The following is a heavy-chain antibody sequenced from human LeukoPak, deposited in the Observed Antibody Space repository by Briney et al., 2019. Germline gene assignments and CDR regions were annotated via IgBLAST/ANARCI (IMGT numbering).Heavy chain of an antibody. CDR3: ARSWATDYFDY. CDR2: IYYSGST. J-gene: IGHJ4*02. Sequence: SETLSLTCAVSGGSMRSYHWSWIQQPPGKGLEWIGYIYYSGSTKYNPSLKSRATISVDTSKNQFSLKLSSVTAADTAMYYCARSWATDYFDYWGQGTLVTVSS. CDR1: GGSMRSYH. V-gene: IGHV4-59*01.